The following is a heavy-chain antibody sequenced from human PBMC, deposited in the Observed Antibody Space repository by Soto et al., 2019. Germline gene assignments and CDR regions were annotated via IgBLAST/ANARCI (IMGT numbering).Heavy chain of an antibody. J-gene: IGHJ4*02. CDR2: ITGSGGST. Sequence: GSGFTFSSYAMSWVRQAPGKGLEWVSSITGSGGSTYYADSVRGRFTISRDNSKSTLYLQMNSLRAEDTAVYYCAKGGSHYFFDSWGQGSLVTVSS. V-gene: IGHV3-23*01. CDR3: AKGGSHYFFDS. D-gene: IGHD1-26*01. CDR1: GFTFSSYA.